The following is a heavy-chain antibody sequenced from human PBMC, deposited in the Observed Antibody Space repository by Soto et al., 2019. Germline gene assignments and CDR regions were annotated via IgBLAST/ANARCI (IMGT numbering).Heavy chain of an antibody. J-gene: IGHJ4*02. CDR2: ISGTGERT. Sequence: DVQLLESGGGLVQPGGSLRLSCAASGYTFNIYSMSWVRQAPGKGLEWVSGISGTGERTHYPDSEKGRFTISRDNSKNTLYVEMNSLRAEDTAIYYCARSVADSWSQYFFDRWGQGTLVTVSS. V-gene: IGHV3-23*01. CDR3: ARSVADSWSQYFFDR. CDR1: GYTFNIYS. D-gene: IGHD6-13*01.